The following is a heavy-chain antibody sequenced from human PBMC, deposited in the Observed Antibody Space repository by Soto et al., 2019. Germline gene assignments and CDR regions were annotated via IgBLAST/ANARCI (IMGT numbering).Heavy chain of an antibody. V-gene: IGHV4-4*02. CDR1: GGSIRSSSW. Sequence: QVQLLESGPGLVKPSGTLSLNCAVSGGSIRSSSWWTWLRQSPGKGLEWIGEIYHAGSPNYNPSFQSRVTISADISKNFFSLRLTSVTAADTAMYYCARASSFRGDFDIWGQGTAVTVSS. CDR2: IYHAGSP. D-gene: IGHD3-10*01. J-gene: IGHJ3*02. CDR3: ARASSFRGDFDI.